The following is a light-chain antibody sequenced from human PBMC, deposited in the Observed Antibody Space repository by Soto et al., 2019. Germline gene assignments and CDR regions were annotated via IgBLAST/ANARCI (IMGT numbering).Light chain of an antibody. CDR1: SSSIGAGYD. CDR3: QSDDSSLYGYV. CDR2: ANT. V-gene: IGLV1-40*01. Sequence: VLTQPPSVSGAPGQRVTISCAGSSSSIGAGYDVHWYQQLPGEAPKLLIYANTNRPSGVPDRFSGSKSGTSASLAITGLQAEDEADYYCQSDDSSLYGYVVGSGTKVTVL. J-gene: IGLJ1*01.